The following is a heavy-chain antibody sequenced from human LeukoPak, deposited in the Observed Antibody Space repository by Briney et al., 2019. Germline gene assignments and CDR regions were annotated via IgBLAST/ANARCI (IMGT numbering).Heavy chain of an antibody. V-gene: IGHV3-30*01. D-gene: IGHD3-10*01. J-gene: IGHJ4*02. Sequence: GRSPRPSCAASGFIFSNYAMHWVRQAPGKGLEWVALISSDGSKTYHADSVKGRFSISRDNSKNTLYLQLNSLRAEDTSVYYCARDSTYWYDSGSSGPHYFGYWGQGTLVTVSS. CDR1: GFIFSNYA. CDR2: ISSDGSKT. CDR3: ARDSTYWYDSGSSGPHYFGY.